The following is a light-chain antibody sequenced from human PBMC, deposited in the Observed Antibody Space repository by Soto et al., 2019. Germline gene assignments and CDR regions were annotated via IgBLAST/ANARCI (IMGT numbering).Light chain of an antibody. V-gene: IGKV3D-15*01. Sequence: EIVMTQSPATLSFSPGERATLSCRASHSLNRRYLAWYQQKPGQAPSLLIDDASRRATDIPDRFSGSGSGTEFTLTISSLQSEDFAVYYCQQYNNWPLTFGGGTKVDIK. J-gene: IGKJ4*01. CDR3: QQYNNWPLT. CDR1: HSLNRRY. CDR2: DAS.